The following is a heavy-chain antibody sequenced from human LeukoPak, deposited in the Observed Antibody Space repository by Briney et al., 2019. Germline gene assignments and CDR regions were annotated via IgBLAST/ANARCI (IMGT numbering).Heavy chain of an antibody. CDR1: GLSFSTYT. V-gene: IGHV3-64*02. CDR3: AREYCTTNSCYIWGLGY. Sequence: PGGSLRLSCAASGLSFSTYTMRWVRQAPGKGLEYVSGIASNGGTKYYADSVKGRFTISRDNFKNTVYLQMDSLRTEDMAVYYCAREYCTTNSCYIWGLGYWGQGTLVTVSS. CDR2: IASNGGTK. D-gene: IGHD2-2*02. J-gene: IGHJ4*02.